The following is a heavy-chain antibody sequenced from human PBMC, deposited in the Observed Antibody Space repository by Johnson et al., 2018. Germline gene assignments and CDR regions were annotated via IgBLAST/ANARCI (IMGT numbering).Heavy chain of an antibody. CDR3: AKAPVGWLGEGAEYFQH. V-gene: IGHV3-9*01. J-gene: IGHJ1*01. D-gene: IGHD3-3*01. CDR1: GFTFDDYY. Sequence: VQLVESGGGLIQHGGSLRLCCAASGFTFDDYYMSWIRQAPGKGLEWVSGICWNRGSIGYADSVKGRFTISRDNAKNSLYLQRNSLTAEDTALYYCAKAPVGWLGEGAEYFQHWGQGTLVTVSS. CDR2: ICWNRGSI.